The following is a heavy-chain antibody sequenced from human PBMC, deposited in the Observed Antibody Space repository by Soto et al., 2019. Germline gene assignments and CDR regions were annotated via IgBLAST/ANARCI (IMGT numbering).Heavy chain of an antibody. J-gene: IGHJ6*02. CDR1: GGTFSSYT. CDR2: IIPILGIA. D-gene: IGHD6-19*01. Sequence: QVQLVQSGAEVKKPGSSVKVSCKASGGTFSSYTISWVRQAPGQGLEWMGRIIPILGIANYAQKFQGRVTIPGEKSTSTAYRERGSRRSGDTAVYYCARDREGIAGAGTGGGMDVWGQGTTVTVSS. CDR3: ARDREGIAGAGTGGGMDV. V-gene: IGHV1-69*08.